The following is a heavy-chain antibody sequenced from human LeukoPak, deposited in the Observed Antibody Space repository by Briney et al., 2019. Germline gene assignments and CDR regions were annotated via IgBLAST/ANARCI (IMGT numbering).Heavy chain of an antibody. CDR2: ISGSGIST. V-gene: IGHV3-23*01. CDR1: GFTFGNYA. CDR3: ARDRGGSYSAIDY. Sequence: GGSLRLSCAASGFTFGNYAMSWVRQAPGRGLEWVSAISGSGISTYYAASVKGRFTISRDNSKNTLYLQMNSLRAEDTAVYYCARDRGGSYSAIDYWGQGTLVTVSS. J-gene: IGHJ4*02. D-gene: IGHD1-26*01.